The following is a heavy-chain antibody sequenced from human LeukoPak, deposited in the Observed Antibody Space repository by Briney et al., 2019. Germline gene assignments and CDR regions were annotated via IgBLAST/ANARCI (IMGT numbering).Heavy chain of an antibody. Sequence: SETLSLTCAVYGGSCSGYYWSWLRQPPGKGLEGIGEINHSGSTNYNPSLKSRVTISVDTSKNQFSLKLSSVTAADTAVYYCARGELIAAAGARNNWFDPWGQGTLVTVSS. CDR2: INHSGST. D-gene: IGHD6-13*01. CDR3: ARGELIAAAGARNNWFDP. V-gene: IGHV4-34*01. CDR1: GGSCSGYY. J-gene: IGHJ5*02.